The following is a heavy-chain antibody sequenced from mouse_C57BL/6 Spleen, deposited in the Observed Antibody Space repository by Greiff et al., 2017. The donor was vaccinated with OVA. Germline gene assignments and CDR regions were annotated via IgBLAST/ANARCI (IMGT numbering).Heavy chain of an antibody. Sequence: EVQLQESEGGLVQPGSSMKLSCTASGFTFSDYYMAWVRQVPEKGLEWVANINYDGSSTYYLDSLKSRFIISRDNAKNILYLQMSSLKSEDTATYYCARDTNWDWYFDVWGTGTTVTVSS. V-gene: IGHV5-16*01. CDR1: GFTFSDYY. J-gene: IGHJ1*03. CDR3: ARDTNWDWYFDV. D-gene: IGHD4-1*01. CDR2: INYDGSST.